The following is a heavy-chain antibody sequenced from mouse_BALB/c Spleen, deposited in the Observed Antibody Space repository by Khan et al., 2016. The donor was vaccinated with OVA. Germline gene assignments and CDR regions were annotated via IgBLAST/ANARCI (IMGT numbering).Heavy chain of an antibody. V-gene: IGHV1-4*01. CDR1: GYTFTSYT. CDR2: INPSNDYT. J-gene: IGHJ3*01. D-gene: IGHD2-14*01. CDR3: ARGGDYYRDGGSFDY. Sequence: QVQLQQSGAELVRPGASVKMSCKASGYTFTSYTIHWIKQRPGQGLEWIGYINPSNDYTNYNQKFKDKATLTADKSSTTAYMILSSLTSDDSAVYYCARGGDYYRDGGSFDYWGQGTLVTVSA.